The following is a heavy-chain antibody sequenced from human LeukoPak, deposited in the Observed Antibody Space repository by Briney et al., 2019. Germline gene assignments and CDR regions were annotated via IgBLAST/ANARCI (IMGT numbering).Heavy chain of an antibody. Sequence: PSETLSLTCTVSGGSISSNYWSWVRQTPGKGLEWMGYIYDSGSTNFNPSLSSRATISADMSKNQFSLKVRSVTAADTAVYYCARSTGGWSYFDHWGQGILVTVSS. CDR3: ARSTGGWSYFDH. V-gene: IGHV4-59*01. J-gene: IGHJ4*02. CDR1: GGSISSNY. CDR2: IYDSGST. D-gene: IGHD6-19*01.